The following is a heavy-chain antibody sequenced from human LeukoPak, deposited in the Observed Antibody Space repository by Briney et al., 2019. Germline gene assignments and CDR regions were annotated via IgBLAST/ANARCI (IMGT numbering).Heavy chain of an antibody. V-gene: IGHV1-2*02. J-gene: IGHJ4*02. CDR2: INPNSGGT. CDR3: ARVFSSSWRWRTDY. Sequence: ASVKVSCKASGYTFTGYYMHWVRQAPGQGLEWMGWINPNSGGTNYAQKFQGRVTMTRDTSISTAYMELSRLRSDDTAVYYCARVFSSSWRWRTDYWGQGTLVTVSS. D-gene: IGHD6-13*01. CDR1: GYTFTGYY.